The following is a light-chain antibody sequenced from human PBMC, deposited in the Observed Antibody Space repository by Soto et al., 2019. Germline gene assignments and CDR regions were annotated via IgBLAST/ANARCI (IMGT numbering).Light chain of an antibody. V-gene: IGLV4-69*01. Sequence: QLVLTQSPSASASLGASVKLTCTLSSGHSNYVIAWHQQQPEKGPRYLMKLNSDGSHSKGDGIPDRFSGSSSGAERYLTISSLPSEDEADYYCQTWDTGIRVFGGGTKLTVL. CDR1: SGHSNYV. CDR2: LNSDGSH. CDR3: QTWDTGIRV. J-gene: IGLJ2*01.